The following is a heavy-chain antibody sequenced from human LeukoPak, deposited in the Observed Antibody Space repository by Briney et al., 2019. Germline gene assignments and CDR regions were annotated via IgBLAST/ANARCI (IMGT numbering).Heavy chain of an antibody. CDR1: GGSISSSNW. Sequence: SETLSLTCAVSGGSISSSNWWSWVRQPPGKGLEWIGEIYHSGGTNYNPSLKSRVTMSVDTSKNQFSLKLSSVTAADTAVYYCARGGPNAAFDIWGQGTMVTVSS. CDR2: IYHSGGT. D-gene: IGHD2-8*01. J-gene: IGHJ3*02. CDR3: ARGGPNAAFDI. V-gene: IGHV4-4*02.